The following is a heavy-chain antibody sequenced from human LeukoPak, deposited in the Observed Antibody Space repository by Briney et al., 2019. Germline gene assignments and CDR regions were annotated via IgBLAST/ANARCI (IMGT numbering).Heavy chain of an antibody. CDR3: ARSSRYPIFWPAAFRH. CDR1: GGSFSGYY. V-gene: IGHV4-34*01. J-gene: IGHJ1*01. Sequence: SETLSHTCAVYGGSFSGYYWSWIRQPPGKGLEWIGEINHSGSTNYNPSLKSRVTISVDTSKNQFSLKLSSVTAADTAVYYCARSSRYPIFWPAAFRHWGQGTLVTVSS. CDR2: INHSGST. D-gene: IGHD3-9*01.